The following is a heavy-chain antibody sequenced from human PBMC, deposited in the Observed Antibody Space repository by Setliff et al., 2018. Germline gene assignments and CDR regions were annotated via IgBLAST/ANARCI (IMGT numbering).Heavy chain of an antibody. J-gene: IGHJ4*02. D-gene: IGHD3-3*01. Sequence: KPSETLSLTCTVSGGSISGSSYYWGWIRQPPGKGLEWIGSIYYSGSTYYNPSLKSRVTISVDTSKNQFSLKLSSVTAADTAVYYCARRETYYNFWSGYYAYWGQGTLVTVSS. CDR3: ARRETYYNFWSGYYAY. CDR2: IYYSGST. CDR1: GGSISGSSYY. V-gene: IGHV4-39*07.